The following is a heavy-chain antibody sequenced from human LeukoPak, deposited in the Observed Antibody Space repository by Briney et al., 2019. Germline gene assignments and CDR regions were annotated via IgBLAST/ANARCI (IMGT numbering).Heavy chain of an antibody. CDR2: ISISGTTI. V-gene: IGHV3-48*03. Sequence: GGSLRLSCAASGFTFSDYEMNWVRQAPGKGLEWLSHISISGTTIHYADSVKGRFTISRDNAKNSLYLQMNSLRAEDTAVYYCARVQITWSWAFDIWGQGAMVTVSS. CDR3: ARVQITWSWAFDI. J-gene: IGHJ3*02. D-gene: IGHD3-16*01. CDR1: GFTFSDYE.